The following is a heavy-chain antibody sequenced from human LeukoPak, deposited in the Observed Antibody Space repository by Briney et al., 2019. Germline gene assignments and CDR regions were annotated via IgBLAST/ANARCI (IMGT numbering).Heavy chain of an antibody. CDR3: AKVGSGWYGVDY. V-gene: IGHV3-30*02. J-gene: IGHJ4*02. D-gene: IGHD6-19*01. CDR2: IRYDATNE. Sequence: GGSLRLSCAAAGFTFSNYGMHWVRRAPGNWLEWVAFIRYDATNEYYADSVKGRFTISRDNSKKIMYLQMNSLRPEDTAVYSCAKVGSGWYGVDYWGQGTLVTVSS. CDR1: GFTFSNYG.